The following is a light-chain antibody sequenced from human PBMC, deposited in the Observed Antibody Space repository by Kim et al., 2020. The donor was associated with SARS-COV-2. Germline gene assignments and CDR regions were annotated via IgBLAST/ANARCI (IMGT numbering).Light chain of an antibody. Sequence: PGERATLSCRASQSVSSNYLAWYQQAPGQAPRILIYGASNRATGAPDRFSGSGSGTDFTLTIGRLEPEDFAVYYCQQYGTSPYTFGQGTKLEI. V-gene: IGKV3-20*01. J-gene: IGKJ2*01. CDR3: QQYGTSPYT. CDR1: QSVSSNY. CDR2: GAS.